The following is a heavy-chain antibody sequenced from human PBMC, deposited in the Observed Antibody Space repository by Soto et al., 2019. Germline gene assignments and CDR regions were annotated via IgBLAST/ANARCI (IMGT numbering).Heavy chain of an antibody. CDR2: ISSTTNYI. Sequence: GGSLRLSCAASGFAFTRHSMNWVRQAPGKGLEWVSSISSTTNYIYYGDSMKGRFTISRDNAKNSLYLEMNSLRAEDTAVYYCARESEDLTSNFDYWGQGTLVTVSS. J-gene: IGHJ4*02. CDR3: ARESEDLTSNFDY. V-gene: IGHV3-21*06. CDR1: GFAFTRHS.